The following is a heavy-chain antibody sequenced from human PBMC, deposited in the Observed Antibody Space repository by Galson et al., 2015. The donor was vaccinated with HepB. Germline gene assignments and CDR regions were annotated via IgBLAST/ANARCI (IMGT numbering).Heavy chain of an antibody. Sequence: YYWSWIRQPPGKGLEWIGEINHSGSTNYNPSLKSRVTISVDTSKNQLSLKLSSVTAADTAVYYCARGPCTGGVCPPNYDILTGYSHAPGGFDYWGQGTLVTVSS. CDR1: YY. V-gene: IGHV4-34*01. D-gene: IGHD3-9*01. CDR3: ARGPCTGGVCPPNYDILTGYSHAPGGFDY. CDR2: INHSGST. J-gene: IGHJ4*02.